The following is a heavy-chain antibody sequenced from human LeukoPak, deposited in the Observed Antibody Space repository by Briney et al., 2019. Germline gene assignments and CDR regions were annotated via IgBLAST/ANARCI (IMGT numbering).Heavy chain of an antibody. CDR2: INPNSGGT. Sequence: ASVKVSCKASGYTFTGYYMHWVRQAPGQGLEWMGRINPNSGGTNYAQKFQGRVTITRDASSSTAYMELSRLRSDDTAVYYCAIIQYYYDSSGYLFDYWGQGTLVTVSS. CDR3: AIIQYYYDSSGYLFDY. CDR1: GYTFTGYY. V-gene: IGHV1-2*06. D-gene: IGHD3-22*01. J-gene: IGHJ4*02.